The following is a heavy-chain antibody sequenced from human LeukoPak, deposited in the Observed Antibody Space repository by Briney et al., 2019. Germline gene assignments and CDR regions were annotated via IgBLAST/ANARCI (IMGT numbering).Heavy chain of an antibody. CDR3: ARDQAWRIWSGYQRKGAAAFDI. Sequence: SVKVSCKASGGTFSSYAISWVRPAPGQGLEWMGGIIPIFGTANYAQKFQGRVTITADESTSTAYMELSSLRSEDTAVYYCARDQAWRIWSGYQRKGAAAFDIWGQGTMVTVSS. CDR1: GGTFSSYA. CDR2: IIPIFGTA. D-gene: IGHD3-3*01. J-gene: IGHJ3*02. V-gene: IGHV1-69*13.